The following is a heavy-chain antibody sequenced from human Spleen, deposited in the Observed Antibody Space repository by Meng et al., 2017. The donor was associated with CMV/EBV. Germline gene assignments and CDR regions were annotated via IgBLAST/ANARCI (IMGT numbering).Heavy chain of an antibody. CDR1: GFTFSSYW. Sequence: GESLKISCAASGFTFSSYWMHWVRQAPGKGLVWVSCINLDGSSTTYADSVKGRFTISRDNVKNLLLLQMNSLRAEDTAIYYCARDGRTGDYWGQGTLVTVSS. CDR3: ARDGRTGDY. J-gene: IGHJ4*02. D-gene: IGHD1-26*01. V-gene: IGHV3-74*01. CDR2: INLDGSST.